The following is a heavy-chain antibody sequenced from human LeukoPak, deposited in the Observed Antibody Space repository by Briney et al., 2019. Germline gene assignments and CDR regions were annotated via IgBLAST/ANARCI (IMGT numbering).Heavy chain of an antibody. CDR2: INPNSGGT. J-gene: IGHJ3*02. CDR1: GYTFTGYY. Sequence: ASVKVSCKASGYTFTGYYIHWVRQAPGQGLERMGWINPNSGGTNYAQKFQGRVTMTRDTSISTAYMELSRLRSDDTAVYYCARLPWFLLDAFDIWGQGTMVTVSS. D-gene: IGHD3-22*01. V-gene: IGHV1-2*02. CDR3: ARLPWFLLDAFDI.